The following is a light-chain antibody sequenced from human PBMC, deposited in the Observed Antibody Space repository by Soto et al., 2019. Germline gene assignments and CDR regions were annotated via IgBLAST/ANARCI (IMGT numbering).Light chain of an antibody. CDR1: SSDVGAYNY. CDR3: SSFAGWNNCWV. CDR2: EVS. Sequence: QSALTQPPSASGSPGQSVTISCTGISSDVGAYNYVSWFQQHPGKAPKLMIYEVSKRPSGVPDRFSGSKSGNTASLTVSGLQAEDEAVYYCSSFAGWNNCWVFGGGTKLTVL. J-gene: IGLJ3*02. V-gene: IGLV2-8*01.